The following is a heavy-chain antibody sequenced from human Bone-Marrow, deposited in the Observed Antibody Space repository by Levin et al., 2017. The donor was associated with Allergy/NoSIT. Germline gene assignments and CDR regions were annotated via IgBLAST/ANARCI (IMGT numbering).Heavy chain of an antibody. J-gene: IGHJ6*02. CDR1: GGTFSSYA. CDR3: ARDHGEQGLGGMDV. V-gene: IGHV1-69*13. D-gene: IGHD6-19*01. CDR2: IIPIFGTA. Sequence: SVKVSCKASGGTFSSYAISWVRQAPGQGLEWMGGIIPIFGTANYAQKFQGRVTITADESTSTAYMELSSLRSEDTAVYYCARDHGEQGLGGMDVWGQGTTVTVSS.